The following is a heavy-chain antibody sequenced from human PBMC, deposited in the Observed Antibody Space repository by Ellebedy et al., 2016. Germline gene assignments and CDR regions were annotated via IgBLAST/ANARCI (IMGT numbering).Heavy chain of an antibody. V-gene: IGHV1-69*13. Sequence: SVKVSXXASGGTFSSYAISWVRQAPGQGLEWMGGIIPIFGTANYAQKFQGRVTITADESTSTAYMELSSLRSEDTAVYYCARGVWSGYRYYYYMDVWGKGTTVTVSS. D-gene: IGHD3-3*01. CDR3: ARGVWSGYRYYYYMDV. CDR1: GGTFSSYA. CDR2: IIPIFGTA. J-gene: IGHJ6*03.